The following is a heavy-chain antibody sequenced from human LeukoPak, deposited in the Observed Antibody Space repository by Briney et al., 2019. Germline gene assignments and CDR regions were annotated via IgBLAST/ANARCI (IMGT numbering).Heavy chain of an antibody. CDR1: GFTFSSYA. V-gene: IGHV3-30*04. Sequence: QTGRSLRLSCAASGFTFSSYAMHWVRQAPGKGLEWVAVIWYDGSNEHYADSVKGRFTISRDDSENTLDLQMNSLRTEDTAVYYCARGGITIFGVATYLDVWGKGTTVIVSS. J-gene: IGHJ6*03. CDR2: IWYDGSNE. D-gene: IGHD3-3*01. CDR3: ARGGITIFGVATYLDV.